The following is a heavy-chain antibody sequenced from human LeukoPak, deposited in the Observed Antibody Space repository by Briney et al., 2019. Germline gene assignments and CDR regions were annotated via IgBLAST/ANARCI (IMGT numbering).Heavy chain of an antibody. D-gene: IGHD2-21*02. CDR2: IYYSGST. J-gene: IGHJ5*02. V-gene: IGHV4-59*01. CDR1: GGSISSYY. CDR3: ARSPTYCGGDCYLAGNRFDP. Sequence: PSETLSLTCTVSGGSISSYYWSWIRQPPGKGLEWIGYIYYSGSTNYNPSLKSRVTISVDTSKNQFSLKLSSVTAADTAVYYCARSPTYCGGDCYLAGNRFDPWGQGTLVTVSS.